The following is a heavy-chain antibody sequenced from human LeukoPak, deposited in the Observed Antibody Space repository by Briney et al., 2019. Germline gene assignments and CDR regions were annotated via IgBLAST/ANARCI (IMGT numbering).Heavy chain of an antibody. V-gene: IGHV4-34*01. CDR2: INHSGST. D-gene: IGHD6-13*01. Sequence: PSETLSLTCAVYGGSFSGYYWGWIRQPPGKGLEWIGEINHSGSTNYNPSLKSRVTISVDTSKNQFSLKLSSVTAADTAVYYCARGGRVGPSSSRHWGQGTLVTVSS. J-gene: IGHJ4*02. CDR3: ARGGRVGPSSSRH. CDR1: GGSFSGYY.